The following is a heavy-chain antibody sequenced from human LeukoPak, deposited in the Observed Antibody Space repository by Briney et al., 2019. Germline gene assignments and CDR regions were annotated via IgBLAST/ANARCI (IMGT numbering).Heavy chain of an antibody. D-gene: IGHD6-6*01. J-gene: IGHJ2*01. CDR2: IIPIFGTA. CDR3: ARSGLDWYFDL. Sequence: GASVKVSCKASGGTFSSYAISWVRQAPGQGLEWMGGIIPIFGTANYAQKFQGRVTITTDESTSTAYMELSSLRSDDTAVYYCARSGLDWYFDLWGRGTLVTVSS. V-gene: IGHV1-69*05. CDR1: GGTFSSYA.